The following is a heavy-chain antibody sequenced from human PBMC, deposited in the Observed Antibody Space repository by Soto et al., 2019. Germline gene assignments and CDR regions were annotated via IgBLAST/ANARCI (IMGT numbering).Heavy chain of an antibody. Sequence: QVQLVESGGGVVQPGRSLRLSCAASGFTFSSYGMHWVRQAPGKGLEWVAVISYDGSNKYYADSVKGRFTISRDNSKKTLYLQMTSLRAEDPAVYYCAKEGAGTPYYYYGMDGWGQGTTVTVSS. V-gene: IGHV3-30*18. CDR3: AKEGAGTPYYYYGMDG. CDR1: GFTFSSYG. CDR2: ISYDGSNK. J-gene: IGHJ6*02. D-gene: IGHD3-10*01.